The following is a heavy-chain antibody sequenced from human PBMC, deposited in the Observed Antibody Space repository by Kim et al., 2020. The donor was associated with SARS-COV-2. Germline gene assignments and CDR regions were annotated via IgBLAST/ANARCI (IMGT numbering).Heavy chain of an antibody. Sequence: GGSLRLSCAASGFTFSSYSMNWVRQAPGKGLEWVSYISSSSSTIYYADSVKGRFTISRDNAKNSLYLQMNSLRDEDTAVYYCAREGGDYSGDVINSDFDFWGQGTLVTVSS. CDR1: GFTFSSYS. J-gene: IGHJ4*02. CDR3: AREGGDYSGDVINSDFDF. V-gene: IGHV3-48*02. D-gene: IGHD5-12*01. CDR2: ISSSSSTI.